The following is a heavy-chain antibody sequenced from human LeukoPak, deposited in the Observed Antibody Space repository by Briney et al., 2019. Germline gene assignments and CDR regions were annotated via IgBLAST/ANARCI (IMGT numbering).Heavy chain of an antibody. V-gene: IGHV3-23*01. CDR1: GFTLSSHA. D-gene: IGHD6-13*01. Sequence: GGSLRHSCAAPGFTLSSHATSWVRQAPGKGPELGPAISGSGGSTYYADSVKGRFTISRDNSKNTLYLQMNSLRTEDTAVYYCAKDWRAAAVGYGMDVWGQGTTVTVSS. CDR3: AKDWRAAAVGYGMDV. CDR2: ISGSGGST. J-gene: IGHJ6*02.